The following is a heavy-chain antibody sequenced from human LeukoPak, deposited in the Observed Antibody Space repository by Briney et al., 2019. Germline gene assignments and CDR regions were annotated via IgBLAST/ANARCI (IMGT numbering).Heavy chain of an antibody. CDR2: INPSGGST. Sequence: ASVKVSCKASGYTFTRHYIQWVRQAPGQGLEWMGIINPSGGSTSYAQKFQGRVTMTRDTSISTAYMELSRLRSDDTAVYYCARDRKGVTIPFDYWGQGTLVTVSS. CDR3: ARDRKGVTIPFDY. V-gene: IGHV1-46*01. D-gene: IGHD3-10*01. J-gene: IGHJ4*02. CDR1: GYTFTRHY.